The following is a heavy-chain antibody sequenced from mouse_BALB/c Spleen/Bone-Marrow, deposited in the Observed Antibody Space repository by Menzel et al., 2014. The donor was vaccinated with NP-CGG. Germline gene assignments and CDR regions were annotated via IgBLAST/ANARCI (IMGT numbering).Heavy chain of an antibody. J-gene: IGHJ3*01. CDR1: GYTFTDYT. V-gene: IGHV1-18*01. CDR3: ARGRTAY. Sequence: VQLQQPGPELLKPGASVKISCKTSGYTFTDYTLHWVKQSHGKSLEWIGGVNPNIGGTNYNQKFKGKATLTLDKSSGTAYMELRSLTSEDSAVYYCARGRTAYWGQGTLVTVSA. CDR2: VNPNIGGT.